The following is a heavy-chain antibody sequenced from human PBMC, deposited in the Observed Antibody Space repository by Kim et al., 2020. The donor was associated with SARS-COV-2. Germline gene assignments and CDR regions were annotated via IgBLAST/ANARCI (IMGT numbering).Heavy chain of an antibody. V-gene: IGHV1-3*01. J-gene: IGHJ3*02. D-gene: IGHD3-16*01. CDR3: ARLRSRGDLFGFDI. Sequence: YSQKFQGRVTITGDTSASTGYMDLSSLRSEDTAVYYCARLRSRGDLFGFDIWGQGTMVTVSS.